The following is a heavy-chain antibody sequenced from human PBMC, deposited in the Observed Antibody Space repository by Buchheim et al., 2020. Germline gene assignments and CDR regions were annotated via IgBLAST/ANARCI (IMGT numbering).Heavy chain of an antibody. V-gene: IGHV4-39*01. CDR3: ARQGPSGRAFDY. Sequence: QLHLQESGPGLVKPSETLSLTCTVSGGSISSATYYWGWIRQPPGKGLDWIATIFYGGSTYYNPSLKSRITISVDTSKNQFSLNLSSVTAADTAVYYCARQGPSGRAFDYWGQGAL. CDR1: GGSISSATYY. J-gene: IGHJ4*02. CDR2: IFYGGST.